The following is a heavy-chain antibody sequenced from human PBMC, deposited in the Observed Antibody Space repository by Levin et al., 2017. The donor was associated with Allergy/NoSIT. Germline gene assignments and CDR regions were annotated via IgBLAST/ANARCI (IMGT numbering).Heavy chain of an antibody. V-gene: IGHV3-30*04. CDR3: ARGGFDY. D-gene: IGHD3-10*01. CDR1: GFTFSSYA. Sequence: GGSLRLSCAASGFTFSSYAMHWVRQAPGKGLEWVAVISYDGSNKYYADSVKGRFTISRDNSKNTLYLQMNSLRAEDTAVYYCARGGFDYWGQGTLVTVSS. CDR2: ISYDGSNK. J-gene: IGHJ4*02.